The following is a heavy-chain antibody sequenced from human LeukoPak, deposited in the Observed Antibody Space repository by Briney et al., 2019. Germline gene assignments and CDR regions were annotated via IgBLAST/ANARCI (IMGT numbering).Heavy chain of an antibody. D-gene: IGHD3-22*01. CDR2: IYHSGST. Sequence: SETLSLTCAVSGGSISSSNWWSWVRQPPGKGLEWIGEIYHSGSTNYNPSLKSRVTISVDTSKNQFSLRLSSVTAADTAVYYCARLRSGYYDSSGYYPPYYYYYGMDVWGQGTTVTVSS. V-gene: IGHV4-4*02. CDR3: ARLRSGYYDSSGYYPPYYYYYGMDV. J-gene: IGHJ6*02. CDR1: GGSISSSNW.